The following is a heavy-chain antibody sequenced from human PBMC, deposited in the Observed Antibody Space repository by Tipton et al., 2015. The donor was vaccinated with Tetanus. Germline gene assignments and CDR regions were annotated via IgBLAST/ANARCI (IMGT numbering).Heavy chain of an antibody. J-gene: IGHJ6*02. CDR1: GGSISSGGYY. CDR3: ARSAQEQQLLCLVMDG. Sequence: TLSLTCTVSGGSISSGGYYWSWIRQHPGKGLEWIGYIYYSWSTYYNPSLKSRVTITVDTSKNQFSLKLSSVTAADTAVYYCARSAQEQQLLCLVMDGWGQGTPVTVSS. V-gene: IGHV4-31*03. D-gene: IGHD2-2*01. CDR2: IYYSWST.